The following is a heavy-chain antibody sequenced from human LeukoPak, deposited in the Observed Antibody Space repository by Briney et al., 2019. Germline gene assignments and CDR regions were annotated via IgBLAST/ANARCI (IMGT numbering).Heavy chain of an antibody. D-gene: IGHD1-7*01. J-gene: IGHJ6*03. Sequence: SETLSLTCTVSGGPISNYYWSWIRQSPGKGLEWIGRIYTSGSTNYNPSLKSRVTISVDTSKNQFSLKLSSVTAADTAVYYCARDPGTTPLDYYYYMDVWGKGTTVTVSS. CDR3: ARDPGTTPLDYYYYMDV. CDR1: GGPISNYY. V-gene: IGHV4-4*08. CDR2: IYTSGST.